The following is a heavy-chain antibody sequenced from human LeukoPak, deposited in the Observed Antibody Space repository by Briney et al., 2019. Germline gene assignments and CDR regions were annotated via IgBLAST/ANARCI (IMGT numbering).Heavy chain of an antibody. CDR3: ARGVYSYDY. CDR2: ISSSRSNT. D-gene: IGHD4-11*01. V-gene: IGHV3-48*03. CDR1: RFTFSSSE. Sequence: GGALRLSCAAPRFTFSSSETNWVRQAPGKGVEWVSYISSSRSNTHYPDTVKGRFPITRANAKNSLYLQTNSLRAEDTSSYYCARGVYSYDYWGQGTLVTVSS. J-gene: IGHJ4*02.